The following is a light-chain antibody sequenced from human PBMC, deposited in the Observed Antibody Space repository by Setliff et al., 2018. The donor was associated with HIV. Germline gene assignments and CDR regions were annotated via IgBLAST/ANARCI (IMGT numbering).Light chain of an antibody. CDR3: SSYADGTIWV. J-gene: IGLJ3*02. CDR1: SSDVGGYKY. Sequence: QSVLTQPASVSGSPGQSITMSCTGTSSDVGGYKYVSWYQQHPGKAPKLIIYEVTYRPSGVSNRFSGSKSGNTASLTISGLQAEDEADYYCSSYADGTIWVFGGGTKVTVL. CDR2: EVT. V-gene: IGLV2-14*01.